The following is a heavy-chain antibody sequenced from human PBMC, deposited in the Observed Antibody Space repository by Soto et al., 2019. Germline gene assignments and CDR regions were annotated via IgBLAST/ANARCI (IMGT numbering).Heavy chain of an antibody. Sequence: SETLSLTCTVSGGSISSYYWSWIRQPPGKGLEWIGYIYYSGSTNYNPSLKSRVTISVDTSKNQFSLKLSSVTAADTAVYYCARTDYYYYGMDVWGQGTTVTVSS. CDR3: ARTDYYYYGMDV. CDR1: GGSISSYY. J-gene: IGHJ6*02. V-gene: IGHV4-59*01. CDR2: IYYSGST.